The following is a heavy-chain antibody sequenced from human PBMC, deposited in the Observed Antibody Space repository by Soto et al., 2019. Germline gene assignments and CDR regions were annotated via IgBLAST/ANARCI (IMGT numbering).Heavy chain of an antibody. CDR2: ISTDGSST. V-gene: IGHV3-74*01. J-gene: IGHJ4*02. D-gene: IGHD3-10*01. Sequence: EVQLVESGGGLVQPGGSLRLSCAASGFTFSSYWMHWVRQGPGKGLVWVSRISTDGSSTNYADSVKGRFAISRDNAKSTVYLQMNSLRAKDTAVYYCARGLKGYYGSDYWGQGTLVTVSS. CDR3: ARGLKGYYGSDY. CDR1: GFTFSSYW.